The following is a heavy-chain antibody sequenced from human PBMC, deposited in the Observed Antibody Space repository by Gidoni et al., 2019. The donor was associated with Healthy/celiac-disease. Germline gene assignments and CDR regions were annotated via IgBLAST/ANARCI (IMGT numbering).Heavy chain of an antibody. D-gene: IGHD2-8*01. CDR3: ARLFCTIGVCYYFDY. Sequence: QLQLQESGPGLVKPSETLSRTCTVSGGSTSSSSYYWGWIRQPPGKGLEWIGSIYYSGSTYYNPSLKSRVTISVDTSKNQFSLKLSSVTAADTAVYYCARLFCTIGVCYYFDYWGQGTLVTVSS. J-gene: IGHJ4*02. V-gene: IGHV4-39*01. CDR2: IYYSGST. CDR1: GGSTSSSSYY.